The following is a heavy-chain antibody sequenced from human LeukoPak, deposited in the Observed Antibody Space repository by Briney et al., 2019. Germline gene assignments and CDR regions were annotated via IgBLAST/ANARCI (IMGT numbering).Heavy chain of an antibody. J-gene: IGHJ4*02. D-gene: IGHD2-2*01. CDR1: GYTFTGYY. CDR3: ARGRDLDCSSTSCSMFDY. V-gene: IGHV1-2*02. Sequence: ASVKVSCKASGYTFTGYYMHWVRQAPGQGLEWMGWINPNSGGTNYAQKFQGRVTMTRNTSINTAYMELSRLTSDDTAVYYCARGRDLDCSSTSCSMFDYWGQGTLVTVSS. CDR2: INPNSGGT.